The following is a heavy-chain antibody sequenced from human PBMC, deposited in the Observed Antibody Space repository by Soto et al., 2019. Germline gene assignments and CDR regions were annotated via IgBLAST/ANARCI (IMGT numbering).Heavy chain of an antibody. CDR1: GFTFSSYA. J-gene: IGHJ4*01. Sequence: GGSLRLSCAASGFTFSSYAMSWVRQAPGKGLEWVSAISGSGGSTYYADSVKGRFTISRDNSKNTLYLQMNSLRAEDTAVYYCAKDAMYCSSTSCHAQQYDYRGQGTLVTVSS. CDR2: ISGSGGST. V-gene: IGHV3-23*01. CDR3: AKDAMYCSSTSCHAQQYDY. D-gene: IGHD2-2*01.